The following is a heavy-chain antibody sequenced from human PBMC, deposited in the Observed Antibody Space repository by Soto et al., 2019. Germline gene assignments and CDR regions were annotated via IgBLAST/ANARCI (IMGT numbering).Heavy chain of an antibody. Sequence: EVQLLESGGGLVEPGGSLRLSCAASGFTFSSYAMTWVRRAPGKGLEGVSAISGSDGRTYYADSVKGRFTISRDNSKNILFRHMNGLRAEDTAVYYWAPHTRLAVLRAFDIWGQVTMVTVSS. CDR1: GFTFSSYA. J-gene: IGHJ3*02. D-gene: IGHD1-26*01. V-gene: IGHV3-23*01. CDR3: APHTRLAVLRAFDI. CDR2: ISGSDGRT.